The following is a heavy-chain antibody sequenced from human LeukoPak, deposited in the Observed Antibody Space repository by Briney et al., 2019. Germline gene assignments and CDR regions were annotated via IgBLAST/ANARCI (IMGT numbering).Heavy chain of an antibody. V-gene: IGHV1-46*01. Sequence: ASVKVSCKASGGTFSSYAISWVRQAPGQGLEWMGFINPSGGSTSYAQQFQGRVTMSRDTSTSTVYMELSSLRSEDTAVYYCARGFTVYRLSLDYWGQGTLVTVSS. CDR2: INPSGGST. J-gene: IGHJ4*02. CDR1: GGTFSSYA. CDR3: ARGFTVYRLSLDY. D-gene: IGHD3-16*02.